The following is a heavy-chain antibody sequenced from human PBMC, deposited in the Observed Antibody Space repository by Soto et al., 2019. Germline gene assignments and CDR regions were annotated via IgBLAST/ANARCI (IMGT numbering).Heavy chain of an antibody. CDR1: GYTFTNYH. CDR2: INPSGGST. CDR3: ARDSSIVVDGGSCQDY. J-gene: IGHJ4*02. Sequence: ASVKVSCKASGYTFTNYHMHWVRQAPGQAFEWMGIINPSGGSTTCAQKFQGRVTMTSDTSTSTVYMELSSLRSDDTAVYYCARDSSIVVDGGSCQDYWGQGTQVTVSS. V-gene: IGHV1-46*01. D-gene: IGHD2-15*01.